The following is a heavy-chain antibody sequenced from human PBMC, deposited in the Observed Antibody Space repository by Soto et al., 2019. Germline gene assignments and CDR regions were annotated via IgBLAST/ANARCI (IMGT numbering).Heavy chain of an antibody. CDR2: ISSSSSYI. J-gene: IGHJ3*02. V-gene: IGHV3-21*01. D-gene: IGHD3-22*01. CDR1: GFTFSSYS. Sequence: GGSLRLSCAASGFTFSSYSMNWVRQAPGKGLEWVSSISSSSSYIYYADSVKGRFTISRDNAKNSLYLQMNSLRAEDTAVYYCARGYYYDSRGYYYDALNIWGQGTKVTVSS. CDR3: ARGYYYDSRGYYYDALNI.